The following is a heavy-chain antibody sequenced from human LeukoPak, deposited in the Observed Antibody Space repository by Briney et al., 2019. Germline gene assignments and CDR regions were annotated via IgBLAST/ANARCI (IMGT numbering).Heavy chain of an antibody. Sequence: SETLSLTCTVSGGSISSSSYYWGWIRQPPGKGLEWIGSIYYSGSTYYNPSLKSRVTISVDTSKNQFSLKLSSVTAADTAVYYCARHVTMVRGVTYYYYGMDVWGRGTTVTVSS. V-gene: IGHV4-39*01. CDR1: GGSISSSSYY. D-gene: IGHD3-10*01. CDR2: IYYSGST. J-gene: IGHJ6*02. CDR3: ARHVTMVRGVTYYYYGMDV.